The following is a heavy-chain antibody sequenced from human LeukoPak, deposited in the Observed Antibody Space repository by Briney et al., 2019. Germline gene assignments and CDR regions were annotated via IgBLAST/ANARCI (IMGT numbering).Heavy chain of an antibody. D-gene: IGHD3-3*01. CDR1: GYIFTNYG. J-gene: IGHJ6*02. CDR3: ARDVRSGSGVVIGEDV. Sequence: GASVKVSCKASGYIFTNYGISWVRQAPGQGLEWMGWISSDNSKTNYLQKFQGRVTMTLETSTSTGYMELRSLTSDDTAVYYCARDVRSGSGVVIGEDVWGQGTTVTVSS. V-gene: IGHV1-18*01. CDR2: ISSDNSKT.